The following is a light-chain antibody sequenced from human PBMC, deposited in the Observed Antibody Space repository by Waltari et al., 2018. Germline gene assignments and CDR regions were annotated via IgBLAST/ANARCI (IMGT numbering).Light chain of an antibody. Sequence: QSVLIQPPSVSGTPGQRVTISCSGSSSNIGSNYVYWYEHLPGTAPKLLIYRNDQRPSGVPARCSGSKSGTSASLAISGLRSEDEADFYCATWDDSLGGAIFGPGTKVTVL. CDR1: SSNIGSNY. V-gene: IGLV1-47*01. CDR3: ATWDDSLGGAI. J-gene: IGLJ1*01. CDR2: RND.